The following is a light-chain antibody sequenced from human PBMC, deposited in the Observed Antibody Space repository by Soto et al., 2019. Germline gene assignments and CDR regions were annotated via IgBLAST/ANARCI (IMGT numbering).Light chain of an antibody. J-gene: IGLJ2*01. CDR1: SSNIGAGYD. CDR2: GNS. Sequence: QSVLTQPPSLSGAPGQRVTISCTGSSSNIGAGYDVHWYQQLPGTAPKLLIYGNSNRPSGFPDRFSGSKSGTSASLAITGLQAEDEADYYCQSYDSSLSGHVVFGGGTKVTVL. V-gene: IGLV1-40*01. CDR3: QSYDSSLSGHVV.